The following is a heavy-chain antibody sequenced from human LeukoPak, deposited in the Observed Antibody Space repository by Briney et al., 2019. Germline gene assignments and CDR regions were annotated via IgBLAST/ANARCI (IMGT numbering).Heavy chain of an antibody. D-gene: IGHD6-13*01. J-gene: IGHJ3*02. CDR3: ARGYSPDAFDI. Sequence: PGGSLRLSCAASGFTVSSNYMSWVRQAPGKGLEWVSVIYSGGSTYYAESVKGRFTISRDNSKNTLYLQMNSLRAEDTAVYYCARGYSPDAFDIWGQGTMVTVSS. CDR2: IYSGGST. V-gene: IGHV3-53*01. CDR1: GFTVSSNY.